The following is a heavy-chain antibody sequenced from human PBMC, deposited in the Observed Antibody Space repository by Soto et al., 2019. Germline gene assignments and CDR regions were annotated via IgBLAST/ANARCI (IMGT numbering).Heavy chain of an antibody. Sequence: SLKSSSKGSGDPFLGYCIVWVRTLPGKGLEWMGIIYPGDSDTRYSPSFQGQVTISADKSISTAYLQWSSLKASDTAMVYCARAAATDYYYYGMEVCGQGNMVTVS. D-gene: IGHD6-13*01. CDR3: ARAAATDYYYYGMEV. CDR2: IYPGDSDT. J-gene: IGHJ6*02. V-gene: IGHV5-51*01. CDR1: GDPFLGYC.